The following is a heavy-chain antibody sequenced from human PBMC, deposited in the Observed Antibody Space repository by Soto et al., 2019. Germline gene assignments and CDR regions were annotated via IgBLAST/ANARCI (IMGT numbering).Heavy chain of an antibody. V-gene: IGHV3-23*01. CDR2: ISGSGGST. D-gene: IGHD3-10*01. CDR3: AKGGGLYSAHAMDV. CDR1: GFTFSSYA. J-gene: IGHJ6*02. Sequence: GGSLRLSCAASGFTFSSYAMSWVRQAPGKGLEWVSAISGSGGSTYYADSVKGRFTISRDNSKNTLYLQMNSLRAEDTAVYYCAKGGGLYSAHAMDVWGQGTTVTVSS.